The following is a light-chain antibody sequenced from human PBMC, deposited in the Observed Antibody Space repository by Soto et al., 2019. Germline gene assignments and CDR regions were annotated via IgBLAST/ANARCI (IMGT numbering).Light chain of an antibody. V-gene: IGKV1-5*03. Sequence: DIQMTQSPSTLSASVGDRVTITCRASQSISSWLAWYQQKPGNAPKLLIYKASSLESGVPSRFSGSGSGTEFTLTISSLQADDFATYFCQQYNSYSPCTFGQGTKLEIQ. CDR2: KAS. J-gene: IGKJ2*02. CDR1: QSISSW. CDR3: QQYNSYSPCT.